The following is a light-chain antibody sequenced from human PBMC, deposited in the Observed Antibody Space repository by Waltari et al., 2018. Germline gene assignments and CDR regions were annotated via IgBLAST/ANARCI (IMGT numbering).Light chain of an antibody. V-gene: IGLV1-40*01. J-gene: IGLJ3*02. CDR1: SSTIRASSY. Sequence: QSLLTQPPSVSGAPGQRVTISCTGSSSTIRASSYVHWYQQLPGTAPKLLIFGDSIRPSGVPDRFSASKSASSASLAIAGLQAEDEADYYCQSYDRGLSAWVFGGGTKLIV. CDR3: QSYDRGLSAWV. CDR2: GDS.